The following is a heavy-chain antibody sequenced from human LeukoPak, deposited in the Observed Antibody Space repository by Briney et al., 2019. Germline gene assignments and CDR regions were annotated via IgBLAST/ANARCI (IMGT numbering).Heavy chain of an antibody. CDR3: ARLDSGGYGLFDI. Sequence: SETLSLTCAVYGGSISGYYWSWIRQPPGKGLEWIGEINHSGSTNYNPSLKSRVTISVDTSKNQLSLKLSSMTAADTAMYYCARLDSGGYGLFDIWGQGTMVTVSS. CDR2: INHSGST. D-gene: IGHD6-19*01. J-gene: IGHJ3*02. V-gene: IGHV4-34*01. CDR1: GGSISGYY.